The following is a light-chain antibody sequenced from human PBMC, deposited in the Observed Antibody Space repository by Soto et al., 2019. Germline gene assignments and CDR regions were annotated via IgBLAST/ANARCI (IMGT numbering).Light chain of an antibody. CDR1: SSDVGGYNY. CDR3: ISYTSSVYV. V-gene: IGLV2-14*01. J-gene: IGLJ1*01. Sequence: QSALTQPASVSGSPGQSITISCTGTSSDVGGYNYVSWYQQHPGKAPKLMIYEVSNRPSGVSNRFSGSKSGNTASLTISVLQAEDEDDYYCISYTSSVYVLGRGTKVTVL. CDR2: EVS.